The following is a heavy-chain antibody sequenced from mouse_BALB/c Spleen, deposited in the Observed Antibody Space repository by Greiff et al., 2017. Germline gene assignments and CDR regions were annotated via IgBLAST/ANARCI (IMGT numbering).Heavy chain of an antibody. D-gene: IGHD2-10*02. J-gene: IGHJ2*01. CDR3: ASLVLDY. CDR1: GFNIKDTY. Sequence: EVQLVESGAELVKPGASVKLSCTASGFNIKDTYMHWVKQRPEQGLEWIGRIDPANGNTKYDPKFQGKATITADTSSNTAYLQLSSLTSEDTAVYYCASLVLDYWGQGTTLTVSS. V-gene: IGHV14-3*02. CDR2: IDPANGNT.